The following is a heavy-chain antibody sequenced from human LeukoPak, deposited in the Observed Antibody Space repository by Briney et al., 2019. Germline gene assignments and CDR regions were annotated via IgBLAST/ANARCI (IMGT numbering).Heavy chain of an antibody. CDR2: IYYSGST. CDR3: ASPPNYDSSGYYY. J-gene: IGHJ4*02. V-gene: IGHV4-39*01. Sequence: SETLSLTCTVSGGSISSSSYYWGWIRPPPGKGLEWFGSIYYSGSTYYTPSLKSRVTISVDSSKHHFSLNLSSVTAADTAVYYCASPPNYDSSGYYYWGQGTLVTVSS. D-gene: IGHD3-22*01. CDR1: GGSISSSSYY.